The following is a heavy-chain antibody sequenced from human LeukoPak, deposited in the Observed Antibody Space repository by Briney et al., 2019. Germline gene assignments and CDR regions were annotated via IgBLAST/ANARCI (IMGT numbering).Heavy chain of an antibody. CDR3: AKDLEWELLHHPHDAQFDY. D-gene: IGHD1-26*01. J-gene: IGHJ4*02. CDR1: GFTVSSNY. CDR2: ISGSGGST. Sequence: PGGSLRLSCAASGFTVSSNYMSWVRQAPGKGLEWVSAISGSGGSTYYADSVKGRFTISRDNSKNTLYLQMNSLRAEDTAVYYCAKDLEWELLHHPHDAQFDYWGQGTLVTVSS. V-gene: IGHV3-23*01.